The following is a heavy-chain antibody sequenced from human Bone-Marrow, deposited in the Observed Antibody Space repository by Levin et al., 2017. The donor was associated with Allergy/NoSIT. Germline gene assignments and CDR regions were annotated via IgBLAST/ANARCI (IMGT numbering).Heavy chain of an antibody. CDR2: IYPGDSDT. V-gene: IGHV5-51*01. D-gene: IGHD5-12*01. J-gene: IGHJ2*01. CDR3: ARVLEKVATINWYFDL. CDR1: GYSFTSYW. Sequence: KVSCKGSGYSFTSYWIGWVRQMPGKGLEWMGIIYPGDSDTRYSPSFQGQVTISADKSISTAYLQWSSLKASDTAMYYCARVLEKVATINWYFDLWGRGTLVTVSS.